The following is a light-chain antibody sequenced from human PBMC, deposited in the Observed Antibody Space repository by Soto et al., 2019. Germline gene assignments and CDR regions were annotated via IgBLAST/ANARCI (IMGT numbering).Light chain of an antibody. V-gene: IGKV3-15*01. CDR3: KQYNNWPLT. CDR2: GSS. J-gene: IGKJ4*01. Sequence: EIVMTQSPVTLSVSPGEGATLSCRASQSVNSHLAWYQQKPGQAPRLLIYGSSTRATGIPSRFSGSGAGTEFTLTISSLQSEDFAVYSCKQYNNWPLTFGGGTKVEIK. CDR1: QSVNSH.